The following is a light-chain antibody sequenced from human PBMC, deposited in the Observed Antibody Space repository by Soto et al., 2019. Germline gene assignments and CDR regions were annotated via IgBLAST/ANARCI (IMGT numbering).Light chain of an antibody. V-gene: IGKV4-1*01. CDR1: KSVLYRSNSKNY. CDR3: DQRQGGPRI. J-gene: IGKJ1*01. Sequence: ENVISQSSEALELSLSAKASNNGESSKSVLYRSNSKNYLAWYQQRPGHPPKLLIHWASTRETGVPDRFIGRRSRTYFIRTITSLQSGDVAVFYCDQRQGGPRIFGQGTKVDI. CDR2: WAS.